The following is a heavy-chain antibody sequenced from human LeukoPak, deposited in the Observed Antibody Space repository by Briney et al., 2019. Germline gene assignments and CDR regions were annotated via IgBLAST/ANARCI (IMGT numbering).Heavy chain of an antibody. CDR3: ARGHSTWVRFGFDY. CDR2: IYHSGST. V-gene: IGHV4-38-2*02. CDR1: GYSISSGYY. Sequence: PSETLSLTCTVSGYSISSGYYWGWIRQPPGKGLEWIGSIYHSGSTYYNPSLRSRVTISVDTSKNQFSLKLSSVIAADTAVYYCARGHSTWVRFGFDYWGQGTLVTVSS. J-gene: IGHJ4*02. D-gene: IGHD5-12*01.